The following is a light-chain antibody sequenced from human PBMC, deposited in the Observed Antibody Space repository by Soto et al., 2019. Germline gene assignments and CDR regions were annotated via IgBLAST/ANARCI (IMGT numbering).Light chain of an antibody. CDR1: QSISSY. CDR2: AAS. Sequence: DIHMTQSPSSLSASLLYIVTITCXASQSISSYLNWYQQKPGKAPKLLIYAASSLQSGVPSRFSGSGSGTDFTLTISSLQPEDFATYYCQQSYSTPPAFGQGTRLEIK. V-gene: IGKV1-39*01. J-gene: IGKJ5*01. CDR3: QQSYSTPPA.